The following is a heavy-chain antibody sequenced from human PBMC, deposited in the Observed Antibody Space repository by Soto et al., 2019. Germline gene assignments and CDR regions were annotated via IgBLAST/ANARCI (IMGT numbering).Heavy chain of an antibody. CDR1: GGSISSGGYY. D-gene: IGHD3-3*01. CDR2: IYYSGST. Sequence: PSETLSLTCTVSGGSISSGGYYWSWIRQHPGKGLEWIGYIYYSGSTYYNPSLKSRVTISVDTSKNQFSLKLSSVTAADTAVYSCARAPITYDFWSGYGHGYYYYGMDVWGQGTTVTVSS. V-gene: IGHV4-31*03. CDR3: ARAPITYDFWSGYGHGYYYYGMDV. J-gene: IGHJ6*02.